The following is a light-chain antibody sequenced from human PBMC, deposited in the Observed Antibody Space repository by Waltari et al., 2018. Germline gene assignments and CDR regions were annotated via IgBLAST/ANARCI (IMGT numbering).Light chain of an antibody. J-gene: IGKJ1*01. CDR3: QQYYSTPWT. CDR2: WAS. Sequence: DIVMTQSTDSLAVSLGERATINCKSSQSVLYSSNNKNYLAWYQQKPGQPPKLLIYWASTRESGVPDRFSGSGSGTDVTLTISSLQAEDGAVYYCQQYYSTPWTFGQGTKVEIK. CDR1: QSVLYSSNNKNY. V-gene: IGKV4-1*01.